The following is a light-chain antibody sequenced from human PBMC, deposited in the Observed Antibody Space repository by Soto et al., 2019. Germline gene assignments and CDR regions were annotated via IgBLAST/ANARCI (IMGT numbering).Light chain of an antibody. CDR2: EVS. J-gene: IGLJ1*01. CDR1: SSDVGNYKY. Sequence: QSALTQPASVSGSPGQSITISCTGTSSDVGNYKYVSWYQQHPGKAPKLIIYEVSNRPSGVSNRFSGSKSGNTASLTISGLQAEDETDYYCSSYTSSGTYVFGTGTKVTVL. CDR3: SSYTSSGTYV. V-gene: IGLV2-14*01.